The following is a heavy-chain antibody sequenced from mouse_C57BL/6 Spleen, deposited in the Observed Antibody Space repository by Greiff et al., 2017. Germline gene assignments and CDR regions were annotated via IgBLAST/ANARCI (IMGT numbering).Heavy chain of an antibody. J-gene: IGHJ2*01. D-gene: IGHD3-2*02. CDR1: GYSFTDYN. Sequence: EVQLQQSGPELVKPGASVKISCKASGYSFTDYNMNWVKQSHGQSLEWIGVINPNYGTTSYNQKFKGKDTLTVDQSSSTAYMQLNSLTSEDAAVYYCARGDRSGFDYWGQGTTLTVSS. CDR3: ARGDRSGFDY. CDR2: INPNYGTT. V-gene: IGHV1-39*01.